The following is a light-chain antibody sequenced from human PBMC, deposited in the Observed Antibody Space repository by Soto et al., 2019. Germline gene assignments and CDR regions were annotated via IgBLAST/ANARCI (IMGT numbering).Light chain of an antibody. CDR1: QDIRNY. Sequence: DIQMTQSPSSLSASVGDRVTITCRASQDIRNYLNWYQQKPGKAPKLLIYAASNLQTWVPSRFSGSGSGTEFTLTISSLQPEDFATYYCQQRYSTAWTFGQGTKVEIK. CDR3: QQRYSTAWT. J-gene: IGKJ1*01. V-gene: IGKV1-39*01. CDR2: AAS.